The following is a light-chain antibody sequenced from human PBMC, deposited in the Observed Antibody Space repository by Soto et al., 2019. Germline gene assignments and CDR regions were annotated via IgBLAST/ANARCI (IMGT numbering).Light chain of an antibody. V-gene: IGLV1-51*02. CDR2: END. J-gene: IGLJ1*01. CDR3: GTWDSSLSGFV. CDR1: SSNIGNNY. Sequence: TQAPPGSGVPGQKGSLSCSGSSSNIGNNYVSWYQQLPETAPQLLIYENDERPSGIPDRFSGSKSGTSATLGITGLQTGDEADYYCGTWDSSLSGFVFGTGTKVTVL.